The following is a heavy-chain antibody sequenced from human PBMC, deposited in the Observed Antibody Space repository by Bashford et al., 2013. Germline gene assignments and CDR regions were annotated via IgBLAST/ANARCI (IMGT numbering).Heavy chain of an antibody. J-gene: IGHJ4*02. Sequence: WVRQMPGKGLEWMGIVYPGDSDSDTRYGPSFQGQVTISVDKSISTVYLQWSSLKASDSAIYYCARRGAIAGVEYWGQGTLVTVSS. D-gene: IGHD6-19*01. CDR3: ARRGAIAGVEY. CDR2: VYPGDSDSDT. V-gene: IGHV5-51*01.